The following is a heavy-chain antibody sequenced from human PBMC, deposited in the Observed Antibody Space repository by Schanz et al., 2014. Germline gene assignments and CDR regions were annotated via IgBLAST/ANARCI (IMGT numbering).Heavy chain of an antibody. CDR1: GYTFTSHG. CDR3: ARTGYDPSLTH. V-gene: IGHV1-46*03. J-gene: IGHJ4*02. D-gene: IGHD5-12*01. Sequence: QVQLVQSGAEVKKPGASVKVSCKASGYTFTSHGISWVRQAPGQGLEWMGMINPSGGSTTYAQKFQGRVTMTRDKSTSTAFLEVNSLRSEDTAVYYCARTGYDPSLTHWGQGTLVTVSS. CDR2: INPSGGST.